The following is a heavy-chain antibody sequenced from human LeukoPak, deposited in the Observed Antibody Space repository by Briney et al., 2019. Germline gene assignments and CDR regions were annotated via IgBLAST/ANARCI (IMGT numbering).Heavy chain of an antibody. CDR2: ISSSGGTK. CDR3: ARAHPSDC. Sequence: PGGSLRLSCSASGFTFSSYEMNWVRQAPGKGLEWLSYISSSGGTKYYADSVKGRFSISRDNAKNSPYLQMNSLSVEDTAVYYCARAHPSDCWGQGTLVTVSS. CDR1: GFTFSSYE. J-gene: IGHJ4*02. V-gene: IGHV3-48*03.